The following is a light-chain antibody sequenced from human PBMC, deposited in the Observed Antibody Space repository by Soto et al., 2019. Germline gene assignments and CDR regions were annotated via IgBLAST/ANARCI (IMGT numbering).Light chain of an antibody. CDR1: QSISTW. V-gene: IGKV1-5*03. CDR2: MAS. Sequence: DIQMTQSPSTLSASVGDRVTITCRASQSISTWLAWYQQKPGKAPNLLIYMASSLESGVPSSFSGSGSGTEFTLTISSLQPDDSATYYCQQFNTYPYTFGQGTKLEIK. J-gene: IGKJ2*01. CDR3: QQFNTYPYT.